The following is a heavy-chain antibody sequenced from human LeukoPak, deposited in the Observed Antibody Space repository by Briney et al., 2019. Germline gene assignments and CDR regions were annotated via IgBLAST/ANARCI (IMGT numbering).Heavy chain of an antibody. CDR3: ATDVPAATIFGY. Sequence: GGSLRLSCAASGFTFSTYWMHWVRQAPGTGLVWVSLINSDGSSTNYADSVKGRFTISRDNAKNTLYLQVNSLRAEDTAVYYCATDVPAATIFGYWGQGTLVTVSS. J-gene: IGHJ4*02. CDR1: GFTFSTYW. D-gene: IGHD2-2*01. V-gene: IGHV3-74*01. CDR2: INSDGSST.